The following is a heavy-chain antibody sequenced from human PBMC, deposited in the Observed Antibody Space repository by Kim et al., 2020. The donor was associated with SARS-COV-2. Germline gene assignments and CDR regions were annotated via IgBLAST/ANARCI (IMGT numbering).Heavy chain of an antibody. CDR2: ISHDGSNK. CDR1: GFTFSSYG. Sequence: GGSLRLSCAASGFTFSSYGMHWVRQAPGKGLEWVAVISHDGSNKYYADSVKGRFTISRDNSKNTLYLQMNSLRAEDTAVYYCAKDRRVYYFDYWGQGTLVTVSS. CDR3: AKDRRVYYFDY. V-gene: IGHV3-30*18. J-gene: IGHJ4*02.